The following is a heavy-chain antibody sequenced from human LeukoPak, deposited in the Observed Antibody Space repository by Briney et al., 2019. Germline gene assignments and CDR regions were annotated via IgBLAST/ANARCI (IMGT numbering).Heavy chain of an antibody. CDR2: IYSGGST. V-gene: IGHV3-53*01. J-gene: IGHJ3*02. D-gene: IGHD5-12*01. Sequence: PGGSLRLSCAASGFTVSSNYMSWVRQAPGKGLEWVSVIYSGGSTYYADSVKGRFTISRDNSKNTLYLQMNSLRAEDTAVYYCARDPEWGGYVDTFDIWGQGTMVTVSS. CDR1: GFTVSSNY. CDR3: ARDPEWGGYVDTFDI.